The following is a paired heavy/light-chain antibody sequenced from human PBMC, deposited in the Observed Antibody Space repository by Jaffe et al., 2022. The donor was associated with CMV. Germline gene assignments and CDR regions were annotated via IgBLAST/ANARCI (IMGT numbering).Light chain of an antibody. Sequence: DIQMTQSPSSVSASVGDRVTITCRASQGISSWLAWYQQKPGKAPKLLIYAASSLQSGVPSRFNGSGSGTDFTLTISSLQPEDFATYYCQQANRFLPITFGQGTRLEIK. CDR3: QQANRFLPIT. V-gene: IGKV1-12*01. J-gene: IGKJ5*01. CDR1: QGISSW. CDR2: AAS.
Heavy chain of an antibody. J-gene: IGHJ4*02. CDR2: IRSKAYGGTT. CDR3: TRGPGYSSSWTLPVHEFYYEY. D-gene: IGHD6-13*01. Sequence: EVQLVESGGGLVKPGRSLRLSCTASGFIFGDYGMSWFRQAPGKGLEWVGFIRSKAYGGTTEYAASVKGRFTISRDDSKSIAYLQMNSLKTEDTAVYFCTRGPGYSSSWTLPVHEFYYEYWGQGTLVTVSS. V-gene: IGHV3-49*05. CDR1: GFIFGDYG.